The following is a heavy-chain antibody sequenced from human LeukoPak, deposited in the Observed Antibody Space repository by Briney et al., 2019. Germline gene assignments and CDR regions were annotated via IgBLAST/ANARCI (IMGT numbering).Heavy chain of an antibody. J-gene: IGHJ4*02. CDR2: IYPGDSDT. CDR1: GYSFTSYW. Sequence: GESLKISCKGLGYSFTSYWIGWVRQMPGKGLEGMGIIYPGDSDTRYSPSFQGQVTISADKSISTAYLQWGSLKASDTAIYYCARRDSETKDLDYWGQGTLLTVSS. V-gene: IGHV5-51*01. CDR3: ARRDSETKDLDY. D-gene: IGHD2-15*01.